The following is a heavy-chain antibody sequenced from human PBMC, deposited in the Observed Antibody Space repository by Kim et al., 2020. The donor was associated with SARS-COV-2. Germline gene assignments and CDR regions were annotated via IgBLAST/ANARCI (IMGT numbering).Heavy chain of an antibody. Sequence: SETLSLTCAVYGGSFSGYYWSWIRQPPGKGLEWIGEINHSGSTNYNPSLKSRVTISVDTSKNQFSLKLSSVTAADTAVYYCARGGIIMVRGSPEPDWGQGTLVTVSS. D-gene: IGHD3-10*01. V-gene: IGHV4-34*01. CDR3: ARGGIIMVRGSPEPD. CDR2: INHSGST. J-gene: IGHJ4*02. CDR1: GGSFSGYY.